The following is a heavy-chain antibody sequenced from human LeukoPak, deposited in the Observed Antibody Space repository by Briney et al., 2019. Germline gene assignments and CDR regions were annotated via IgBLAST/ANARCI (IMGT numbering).Heavy chain of an antibody. CDR1: GFTFSSYA. D-gene: IGHD6-13*01. V-gene: IGHV3-30*04. Sequence: GRSLRLSCAASGFTFSSYAMHWVRQAPGKGLEWVAVISYDGSNKYYADSVKGRFTISRGNSKNTLYLQMNSLRAEDTAVYYCARAGGSSWYLLKYWGQGTLVTVSS. CDR3: ARAGGSSWYLLKY. CDR2: ISYDGSNK. J-gene: IGHJ4*02.